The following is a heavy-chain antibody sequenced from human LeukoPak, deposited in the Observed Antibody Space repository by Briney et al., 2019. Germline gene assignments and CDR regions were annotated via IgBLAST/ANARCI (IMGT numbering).Heavy chain of an antibody. D-gene: IGHD2-8*02. CDR2: IYSGGST. V-gene: IGHV3-66*01. CDR1: GFNVSSNY. Sequence: PGGSLRLSCVASGFNVSSNYMSWVRQAPGKGLEWVSVIYSGGSTYSADSVRGRFTISRDKSKNTLYLQMNSLRAEDTAVYYCVRDEANIWYWDYWGQGTLVTVSS. CDR3: VRDEANIWYWDY. J-gene: IGHJ4*02.